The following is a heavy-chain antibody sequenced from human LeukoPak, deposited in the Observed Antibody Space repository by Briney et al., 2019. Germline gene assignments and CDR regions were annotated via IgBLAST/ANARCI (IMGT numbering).Heavy chain of an antibody. D-gene: IGHD3-16*01. Sequence: GGSLRLSCAVSGFTFSSLPFHWVRQAPGKELEWVAAISTDGSYKYHGDSVKGRFTISRDNPMNTLYLQMNGLRPDDTAVYYCARSLIPGRWYFDLWGRGTLVTVSS. CDR2: ISTDGSYK. V-gene: IGHV3-30*04. J-gene: IGHJ2*01. CDR1: GFTFSSLP. CDR3: ARSLIPGRWYFDL.